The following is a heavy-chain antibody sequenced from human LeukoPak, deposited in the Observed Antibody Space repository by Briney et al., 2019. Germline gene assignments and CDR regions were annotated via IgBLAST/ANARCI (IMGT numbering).Heavy chain of an antibody. CDR1: GGSLSDYY. D-gene: IGHD6-19*01. Sequence: SETLSLTCAVYGGSLSDYYCTWIRQPPGKGLEWIGEFIHSGSINYNPSLKSRVTISLDTSTNHFSLKLSSVTAADTAVYYCARVEQLQEVVDAFDIWGQGTMVTVSS. J-gene: IGHJ3*02. V-gene: IGHV4-34*12. CDR2: FIHSGSI. CDR3: ARVEQLQEVVDAFDI.